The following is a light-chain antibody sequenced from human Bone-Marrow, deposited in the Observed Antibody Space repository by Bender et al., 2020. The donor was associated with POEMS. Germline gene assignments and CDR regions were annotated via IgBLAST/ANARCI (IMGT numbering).Light chain of an antibody. J-gene: IGLJ3*02. Sequence: SDDQTQPPSVSVSPGQTASITCSGDKLRDKYVSWYQQKPGQSPVMVISQDIQRPSGVPDRFSGSKSGNMASLTVSGLQAEDEAGYYCSSYGGSGSLLFGGGTKLTVL. CDR2: QDI. CDR3: SSYGGSGSLL. V-gene: IGLV3-1*01. CDR1: KLRDKY.